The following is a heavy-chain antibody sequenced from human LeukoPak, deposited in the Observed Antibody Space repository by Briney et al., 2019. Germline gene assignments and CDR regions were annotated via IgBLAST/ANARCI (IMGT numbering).Heavy chain of an antibody. CDR3: AAYAYYFDY. CDR1: GGSISSYY. Sequence: PSETLSLTCTVSGGSISSYYWSWIRQPPGKGLEWIGYIYYSGSTNYNPSLKSRVTISVDTSKNQFSLKLSSVTAADTAVYYCAAYAYYFDYWGQGTLVTVSS. D-gene: IGHD3-16*01. CDR2: IYYSGST. J-gene: IGHJ4*02. V-gene: IGHV4-59*01.